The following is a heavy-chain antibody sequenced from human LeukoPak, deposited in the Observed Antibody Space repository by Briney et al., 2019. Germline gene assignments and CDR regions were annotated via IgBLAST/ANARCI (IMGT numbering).Heavy chain of an antibody. V-gene: IGHV3-30-3*01. D-gene: IGHD5-18*01. CDR2: ISYDGSNK. CDR3: ARDLYPGYGCVDY. CDR1: GFTFSSYA. J-gene: IGHJ4*02. Sequence: GGSLRLSCAASGFTFSSYAMHWVRQAPGKGLEWVAVISYDGSNKYYADSVKGRFTISRDNSKNTLYLQMNSLRAEDTAVYYCARDLYPGYGCVDYWGQGTLVTVSS.